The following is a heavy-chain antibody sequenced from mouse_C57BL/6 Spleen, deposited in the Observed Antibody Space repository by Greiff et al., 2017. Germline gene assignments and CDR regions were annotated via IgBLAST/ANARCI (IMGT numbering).Heavy chain of an antibody. CDR3: AREGGYYGSSYYFDY. D-gene: IGHD1-1*01. CDR2: IYPRDGST. Sequence: QVQLQQSGPELVKPGASVKLSCKASGYTFTSYDINWVKQRPGQGLEWIGWIYPRDGSTKYNEKFKGKATLTVDTSSSTAYMELHSLTSEDSAVYFCAREGGYYGSSYYFDYWGQGTTLTVSS. V-gene: IGHV1-85*01. J-gene: IGHJ2*01. CDR1: GYTFTSYD.